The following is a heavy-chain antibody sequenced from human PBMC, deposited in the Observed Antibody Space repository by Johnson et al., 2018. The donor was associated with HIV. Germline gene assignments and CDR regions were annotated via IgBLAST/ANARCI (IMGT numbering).Heavy chain of an antibody. Sequence: VQLVESGGGLVQPGGSLRLSCAASGFTFDDYAMHWVRQAPGKGLEWVSGINWNGGSTGYADSVKGRFTISRDNAKNSLYLQINSLRAEDTALYYCARDPSTAAADSKDAFDIWGQKTMVNVSS. CDR2: INWNGGST. V-gene: IGHV3-20*04. J-gene: IGHJ3*02. CDR3: ARDPSTAAADSKDAFDI. CDR1: GFTFDDYA. D-gene: IGHD6-13*01.